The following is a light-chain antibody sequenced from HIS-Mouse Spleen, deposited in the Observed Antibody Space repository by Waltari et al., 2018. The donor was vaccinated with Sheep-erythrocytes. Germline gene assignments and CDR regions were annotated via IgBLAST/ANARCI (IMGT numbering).Light chain of an antibody. V-gene: IGLV2-8*01. CDR1: SSDVGGYNY. J-gene: IGLJ3*02. CDR2: EVS. CDR3: SSYAGSNNWM. Sequence: QSALTQPPSASGSPGQSVTISCTGTSSDVGGYNYVSWYQQHPGKAPKLMIYEVSMLPSRVPARFSGAKAGHTTSLTVSGLQAEDEADYYCSSYAGSNNWMFGGGTKLTV.